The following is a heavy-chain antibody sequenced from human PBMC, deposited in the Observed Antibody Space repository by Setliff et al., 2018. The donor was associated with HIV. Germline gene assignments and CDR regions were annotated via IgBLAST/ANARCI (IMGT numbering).Heavy chain of an antibody. J-gene: IGHJ5*02. CDR3: ARRGRTGNSYVLSWFDP. V-gene: IGHV4-38-2*01. D-gene: IGHD3-10*02. CDR2: IFYSGRS. CDR1: GYSISNGYY. Sequence: PSETLSLTCALSGYSISNGYYWGWIRQPPGKGLEWIGSIFYSGRSMYNPSLRSRVTISVDTSKNQLSLSVTSVTAADTAVYYCARRGRTGNSYVLSWFDPWGQGTLVTVSS.